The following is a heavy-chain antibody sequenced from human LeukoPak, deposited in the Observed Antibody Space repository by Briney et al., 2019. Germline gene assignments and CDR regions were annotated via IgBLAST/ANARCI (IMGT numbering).Heavy chain of an antibody. CDR1: GYTFTSYA. V-gene: IGHV1-3*01. D-gene: IGHD1-14*01. CDR2: INAGNGNT. CDR3: ARDLYGPTYNDY. Sequence: GGSLRLSCKASGYTFTSYAMHWVRQAPGQRLEWMGWINAGNGNTKYPQKFQGRVTITRDTSASTAYMELSSLRSEDTAVYYCARDLYGPTYNDYWGQGTLVTVSS. J-gene: IGHJ4*02.